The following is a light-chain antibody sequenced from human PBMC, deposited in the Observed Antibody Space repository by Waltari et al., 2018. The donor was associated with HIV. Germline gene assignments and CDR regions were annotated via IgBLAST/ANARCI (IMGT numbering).Light chain of an antibody. V-gene: IGKV1-27*01. J-gene: IGKJ3*01. CDR2: AAS. Sequence: DIQMTQSPTSLSASVRDRVTITCRASQGISNHLAWYQQKPGKLPKLLIYAASTLQSGVPSRFSGSGSGTDFTLTISSLHPEDVATYYCQTYDSAPFTFGPGTKVDIK. CDR1: QGISNH. CDR3: QTYDSAPFT.